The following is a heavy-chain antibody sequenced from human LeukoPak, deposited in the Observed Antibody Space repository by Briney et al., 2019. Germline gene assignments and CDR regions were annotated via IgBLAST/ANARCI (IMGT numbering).Heavy chain of an antibody. CDR2: IYYTGST. CDR1: VGSLSSYY. D-gene: IGHD6-13*01. CDR3: ARQQLSQLYYFDN. V-gene: IGHV4-59*01. J-gene: IGHJ4*02. Sequence: SETLSFTCTVTVGSLSSYYWSWLRPPPGKGLEWIGYIYYTGSTNYNPSLKSRVTISVDTSKNQFSLKLSSVTAADTAVYYCARQQLSQLYYFDNWGQGTLVTVSS.